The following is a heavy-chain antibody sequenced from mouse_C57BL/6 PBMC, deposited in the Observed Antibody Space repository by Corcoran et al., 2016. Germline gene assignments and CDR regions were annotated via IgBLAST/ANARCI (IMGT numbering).Heavy chain of an antibody. CDR1: GYSITSGYY. CDR3: ARERNDGYLDY. CDR2: ISYDGSN. Sequence: DVQLQESGPGLVKPSQSLSLTCSVTGYSITSGYYWNWIRQFPGNKLEWMGYISYDGSNNYNPSLKNRISITRDTSKNQFFLKLNSVTTEDTATHYCARERNDGYLDYWGQGTTLTVSS. D-gene: IGHD2-3*01. J-gene: IGHJ2*01. V-gene: IGHV3-6*01.